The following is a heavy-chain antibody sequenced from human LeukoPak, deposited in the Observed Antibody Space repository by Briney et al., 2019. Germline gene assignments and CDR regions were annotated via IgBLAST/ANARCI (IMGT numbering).Heavy chain of an antibody. CDR3: ARDRGGGHMDV. Sequence: GGSLRLSCAACGFTFTTYDMHWVRQATGKGLEWVSAIGTTGDTYYPGSVKGRFTISRENAKNSLYLQMNSLRAGDTAVYYCARDRGGGHMDVWGKGTTVTISS. V-gene: IGHV3-13*01. CDR2: IGTTGDT. J-gene: IGHJ6*03. CDR1: GFTFTTYD. D-gene: IGHD2-15*01.